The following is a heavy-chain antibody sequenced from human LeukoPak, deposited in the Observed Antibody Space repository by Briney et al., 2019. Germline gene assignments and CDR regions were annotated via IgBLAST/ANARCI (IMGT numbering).Heavy chain of an antibody. CDR2: ISDSGGSR. CDR1: GFTFSTYA. J-gene: IGHJ4*02. Sequence: PGGSLRLSCGAFGFTFSTYAMSWVRQAPGKGLEWVSGISDSGGSRHFADSVKGRFTISRDNSKNSLYLQMNSLRAEDTAVYYCAKGPKKQMVGSRGYYFDFWGQGTLVTVSS. V-gene: IGHV3-23*01. CDR3: AKGPKKQMVGSRGYYFDF. D-gene: IGHD6-13*01.